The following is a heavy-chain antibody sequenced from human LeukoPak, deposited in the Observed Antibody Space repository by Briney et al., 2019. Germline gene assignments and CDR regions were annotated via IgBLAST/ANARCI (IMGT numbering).Heavy chain of an antibody. V-gene: IGHV5-51*01. Sequence: GESLKISCKGSGYTFINYWIGWVRHMPGKGLQWLGIIYPGDSDTKYSPSFQGQVTISADKSISTAYLQWSSLKASDTAMYYCARGDYGDFRVFYTLFDYWGQGTLVTVSS. J-gene: IGHJ4*02. CDR3: ARGDYGDFRVFYTLFDY. CDR1: GYTFINYW. CDR2: IYPGDSDT. D-gene: IGHD4-17*01.